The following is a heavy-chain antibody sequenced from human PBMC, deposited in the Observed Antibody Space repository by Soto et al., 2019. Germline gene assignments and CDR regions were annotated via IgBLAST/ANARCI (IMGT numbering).Heavy chain of an antibody. CDR3: ATNKVGSSGWYDAFDI. J-gene: IGHJ3*02. V-gene: IGHV1-69*06. CDR2: IIPIFGTA. Sequence: SVKVSCKASGGTFSSYANSWVRQAPGQGLEWMGGIIPIFGTANYAQKFQGRVTITADKTTSTAYMELSSLRSEDTAVYYCATNKVGSSGWYDAFDIWGQGTMVTVSS. D-gene: IGHD6-19*01. CDR1: GGTFSSYA.